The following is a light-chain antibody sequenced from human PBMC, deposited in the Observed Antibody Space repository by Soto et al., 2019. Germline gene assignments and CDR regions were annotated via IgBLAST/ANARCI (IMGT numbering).Light chain of an antibody. J-gene: IGKJ1*01. CDR1: QSVSSN. CDR3: HQYNYWPT. Sequence: EIVMTQSPDILSVSPGERATLSCRASQSVSSNLAWYQQKPGQSPRLLIYGASTRATGIPVRFSGSGSGTEFTLTISSVQSEDFAVYYCHQYNYWPTFGQGTKVEI. V-gene: IGKV3-15*01. CDR2: GAS.